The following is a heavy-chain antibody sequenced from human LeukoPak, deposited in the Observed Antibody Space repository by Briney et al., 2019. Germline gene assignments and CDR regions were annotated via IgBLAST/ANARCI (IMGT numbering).Heavy chain of an antibody. D-gene: IGHD3-22*01. Sequence: ASVKVSCKASGYTFTGYYMHWVRQAPGQGLEWMGWINPNSGGTNYAQKFQGRVTMTRDTSISTAYMELSRLRSDDTAVYYCARDRYYDSSGFPRSYYFDYWGQGTLVTVSS. CDR1: GYTFTGYY. CDR3: ARDRYYDSSGFPRSYYFDY. V-gene: IGHV1-2*02. J-gene: IGHJ4*02. CDR2: INPNSGGT.